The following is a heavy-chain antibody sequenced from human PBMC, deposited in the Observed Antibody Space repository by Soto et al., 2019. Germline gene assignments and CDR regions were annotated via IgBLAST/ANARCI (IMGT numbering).Heavy chain of an antibody. CDR1: GGSISTSSFY. J-gene: IGHJ5*02. D-gene: IGHD6-19*01. CDR2: MYNSGST. CDR3: ARPRGGAVAGTWFDP. Sequence: QLQLQESGPGLVKPSETLSLTCTVSGGSISTSSFYWGWIRQPPGKGLEWIGSMYNSGSTYYNPSRKSRVTISVDTSKNQFSLKLSSVTAADTAVYYCARPRGGAVAGTWFDPWGQGTLVTVSS. V-gene: IGHV4-39*01.